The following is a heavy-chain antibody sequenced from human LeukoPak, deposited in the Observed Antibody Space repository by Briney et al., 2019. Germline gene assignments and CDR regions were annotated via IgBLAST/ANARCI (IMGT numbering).Heavy chain of an antibody. CDR3: ARDHPSSGYYQGGWFDP. CDR1: GGSFSGYY. V-gene: IGHV4-34*01. D-gene: IGHD3-22*01. J-gene: IGHJ5*02. Sequence: PSETLSLTCAVYGGSFSGYYWSWIRQPPGKGLEWIGEINHSGSTNYNPSLKSRVTISVDTSKNQFSLKLSSVTAADTAVYYCARDHPSSGYYQGGWFDPWGQGTLVTVSS. CDR2: INHSGST.